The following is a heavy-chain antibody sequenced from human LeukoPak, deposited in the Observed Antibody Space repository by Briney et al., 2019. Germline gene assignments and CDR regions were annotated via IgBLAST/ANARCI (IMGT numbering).Heavy chain of an antibody. V-gene: IGHV4-39*07. CDR1: GGSISSSSYY. Sequence: SSETLSLTCTVSGGSISSSSYYWGWIRQPPGKGLEWIGSIYYSGSTYYNPSLKSRVTISVDTSKNQFSLKLSSVTAADTAVYYCARVYDSYGSSYYYYYYMDVWGKGTTVTVSS. CDR2: IYYSGST. CDR3: ARVYDSYGSSYYYYYYMDV. J-gene: IGHJ6*03. D-gene: IGHD5-18*01.